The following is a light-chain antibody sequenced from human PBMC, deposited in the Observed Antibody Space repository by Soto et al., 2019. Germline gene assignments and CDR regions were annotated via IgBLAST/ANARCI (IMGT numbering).Light chain of an antibody. Sequence: DIQMTPSISSMSSSVGDRFPLTCLASQSISRYLNWYQQKPGKAPNILIYVASSLQSEVQSRFSGSGSGTDFTLTITSLQPEDFATYYCQQSYGTPITFGTGTRVEIK. CDR3: QQSYGTPIT. CDR2: VAS. CDR1: QSISRY. V-gene: IGKV1-39*01. J-gene: IGKJ5*01.